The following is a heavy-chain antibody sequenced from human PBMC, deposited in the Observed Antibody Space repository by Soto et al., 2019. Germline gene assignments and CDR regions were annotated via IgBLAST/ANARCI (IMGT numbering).Heavy chain of an antibody. J-gene: IGHJ6*02. V-gene: IGHV2-70*11. CDR1: GFSLSTSGVG. CDR3: ARTKIAVAGTNYGMDV. Sequence: GSGPTLVNPTQTLTLTCTFSGFSLSTSGVGVGWIRQPPGKALEWLARIDWDDDKYYSTSLKTRLTISKDTSKNQVVLTMTNMDPVDTATYYCARTKIAVAGTNYGMDVWGQATTVTVSS. D-gene: IGHD6-19*01. CDR2: IDWDDDK.